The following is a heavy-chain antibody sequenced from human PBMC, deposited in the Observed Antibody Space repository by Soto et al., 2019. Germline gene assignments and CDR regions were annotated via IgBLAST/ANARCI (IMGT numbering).Heavy chain of an antibody. J-gene: IGHJ4*02. V-gene: IGHV3-23*01. CDR1: GFTFSSYA. Sequence: EVQLLESGGGLVQPGGSLRLSCAASGFTFSSYAMSWVRQAPGKGLEWVSAISGSGGSTYYADSVKGRFTISRDKAKNTLYLQLNSLRPEDTAAYYCAKGTRCASPFDYWGQGTLVTVSS. CDR3: AKGTRCASPFDY. CDR2: ISGSGGST. D-gene: IGHD1-7*01.